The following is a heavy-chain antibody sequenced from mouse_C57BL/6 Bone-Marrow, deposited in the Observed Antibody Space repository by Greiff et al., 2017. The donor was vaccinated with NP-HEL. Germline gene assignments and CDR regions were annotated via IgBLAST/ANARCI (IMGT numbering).Heavy chain of an antibody. CDR1: GFPITSGYY. D-gene: IGHD2-5*01. V-gene: IGHV12-3*01. J-gene: IGHJ3*01. Sequence: VQLVESGPGLVKPSQSLFLTCSITGFPITSGYYWIWIRQSPGKPLEWMGYITHSGETFYNPSLQSPISITRETSKNQFFLQLNSVTTEDTAMYYCAGEAYYSTLAWFAYWGQGTLVTVSA. CDR2: ITHSGET. CDR3: AGEAYYSTLAWFAY.